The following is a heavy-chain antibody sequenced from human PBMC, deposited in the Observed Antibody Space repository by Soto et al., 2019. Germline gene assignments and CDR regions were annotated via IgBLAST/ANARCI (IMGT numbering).Heavy chain of an antibody. CDR1: GYTFTRYD. Sequence: ASVKVSCKASGYTFTRYDINWVRQATGQGLEWMGWMNPNSGNTGYAQKFQGRVTMTRNTSISTAYMELSSLRSEDTAVYYCARFGRGDCSGGSCYGPQYYYYHYMHDSAKGTTLTVSS. D-gene: IGHD2-15*01. CDR2: MNPNSGNT. J-gene: IGHJ6*03. CDR3: ARFGRGDCSGGSCYGPQYYYYHYMHD. V-gene: IGHV1-8*01.